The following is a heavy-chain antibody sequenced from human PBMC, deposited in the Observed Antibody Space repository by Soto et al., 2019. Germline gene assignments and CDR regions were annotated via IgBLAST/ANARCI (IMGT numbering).Heavy chain of an antibody. V-gene: IGHV4-34*01. CDR2: IHSSGST. Sequence: QVQLQQWGGGLLKPSETLSLTCGLQRGSFSYFHWSWIRQPPGKGLEWIGEIHSSGSTNYNPSLRSRVTMSIDTSAMQFSLTLNSVTAADTAVYYCARGGGNPASTNDFWGQGALVTVSS. CDR1: RGSFSYFH. J-gene: IGHJ4*02. CDR3: ARGGGNPASTNDF. D-gene: IGHD3-16*01.